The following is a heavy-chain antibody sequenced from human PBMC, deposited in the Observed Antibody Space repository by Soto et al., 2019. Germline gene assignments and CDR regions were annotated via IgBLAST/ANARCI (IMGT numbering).Heavy chain of an antibody. J-gene: IGHJ6*02. D-gene: IGHD2-2*01. V-gene: IGHV2-5*02. CDR1: GFSLSTSGVG. CDR3: AHRYCSSTSCHPYYYYDMDV. CDR2: IYWDDDK. Sequence: QITLKESGPPLVKPTQTLTLTCTFSGFSLSTSGVGVGWIRQPPGEALEWLALIYWDDDKRYSPSLRSRLTMPTATSKNQVVLTMPTMDPVDTGTYYCAHRYCSSTSCHPYYYYDMDVWGQGTTVTVSS.